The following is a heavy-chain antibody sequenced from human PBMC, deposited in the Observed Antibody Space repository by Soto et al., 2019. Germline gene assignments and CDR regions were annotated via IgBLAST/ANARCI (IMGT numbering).Heavy chain of an antibody. CDR1: GFTFSSYW. V-gene: IGHV3-7*03. D-gene: IGHD2-15*01. CDR3: AREYGGNPFDY. CDR2: IKQDGREK. J-gene: IGHJ4*02. Sequence: EVQLVESGGGLVQPGGSLRLSCAASGFTFSSYWMSWVRQAAGKGLEWVDNIKQDGREKYYVDSVKGRFTISRDNAKNSLYRQMNSVRAEDTAVYYCAREYGGNPFDYWGQGTLVTVSS.